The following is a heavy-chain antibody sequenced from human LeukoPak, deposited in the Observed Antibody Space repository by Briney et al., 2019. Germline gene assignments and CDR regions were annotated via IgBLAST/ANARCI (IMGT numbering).Heavy chain of an antibody. CDR1: GFTFSSYG. Sequence: GGSLRLSCAASGFTFSSYGVNWVRQAPGKGLEWVSSISSSTTYIYYADSVKGRFTVSRDDSINTQYLQMNNLETEDTAVYYCTTDIAGIGVGEFDYWGQGTLVTVSS. V-gene: IGHV3-21*03. CDR2: ISSSTTYI. D-gene: IGHD3-3*01. J-gene: IGHJ4*02. CDR3: TTDIAGIGVGEFDY.